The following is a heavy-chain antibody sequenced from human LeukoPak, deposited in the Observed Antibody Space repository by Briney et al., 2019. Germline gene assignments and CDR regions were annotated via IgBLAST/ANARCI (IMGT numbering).Heavy chain of an antibody. D-gene: IGHD5-24*01. J-gene: IGHJ4*02. CDR1: GFTFSSYW. Sequence: GGSLRLSCAASGFTFSSYWMSWVRQAPGKGLEWVANIKQDGSDKYYVDSVKGRFTISRDNAKNSVYLQINSLRAEDTAVYYCARDRGWLQSDYWGQGTLVSVSS. V-gene: IGHV3-7*01. CDR3: ARDRGWLQSDY. CDR2: IKQDGSDK.